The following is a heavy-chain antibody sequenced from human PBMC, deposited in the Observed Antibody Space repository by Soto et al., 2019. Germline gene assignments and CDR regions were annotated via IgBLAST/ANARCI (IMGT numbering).Heavy chain of an antibody. CDR1: GFTFSSYA. J-gene: IGHJ5*02. CDR3: VKDLPLWSGYSFSENH. CDR2: ISGSGTST. V-gene: IGHV3-23*01. D-gene: IGHD3-3*01. Sequence: EVQLLESGGGLVQPGGSLRLSCAASGFTFSSYAMSWVRQAPGKGLKWISSISGSGTSTYYADSVKGRFTISRDNSKNTLYLEMNSLRVEDTAVYYCVKDLPLWSGYSFSENHWGQGTLVTVSS.